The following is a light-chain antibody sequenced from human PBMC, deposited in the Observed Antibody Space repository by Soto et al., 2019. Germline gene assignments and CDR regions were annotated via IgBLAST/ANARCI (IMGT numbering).Light chain of an antibody. J-gene: IGLJ1*01. CDR3: SSYVGTNSYV. Sequence: QSALTQPPSASGSPGQSVTISCTGTSRDVGGYNYVSWYQHHPGKAPKLIIYEVYKRPSGVPDRFSGSKSGNTAALTVSGLQAEDEADYYCSSYVGTNSYVFGPGTKVTVL. CDR1: SRDVGGYNY. CDR2: EVY. V-gene: IGLV2-8*01.